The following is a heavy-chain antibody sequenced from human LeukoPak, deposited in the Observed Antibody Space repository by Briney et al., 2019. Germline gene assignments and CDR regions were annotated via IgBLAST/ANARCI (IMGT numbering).Heavy chain of an antibody. Sequence: SVKVSCKASGFTFTSSAVQWVRQARGQRLEWIGWIVVGSGNTNYAQKFQERVTITRDMSTSTAYMERSSLRSEDTAVYYCACEGDNYDILTGQNWFDPWSRGTLSPSPQ. CDR2: IVVGSGNT. CDR1: GFTFTSSA. D-gene: IGHD3-9*01. J-gene: IGHJ5*02. V-gene: IGHV1-58*01. CDR3: ACEGDNYDILTGQNWFDP.